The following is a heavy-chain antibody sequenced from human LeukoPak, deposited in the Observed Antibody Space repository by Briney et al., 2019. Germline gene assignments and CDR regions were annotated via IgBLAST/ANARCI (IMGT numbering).Heavy chain of an antibody. CDR1: GFTVSSSY. CDR2: IYSGGST. CDR3: ARDGIPGYVTN. Sequence: GGSLRLSCAASGFTVSSSYMSWVRQAPGKGLEWVSVIYSGGSTYYADSVKGRFTISRHNSKNTLYLQMNSLRAEDTAVYYCARDGIPGYVTNWGQGTLVTVSS. D-gene: IGHD3-9*01. J-gene: IGHJ4*02. V-gene: IGHV3-53*04.